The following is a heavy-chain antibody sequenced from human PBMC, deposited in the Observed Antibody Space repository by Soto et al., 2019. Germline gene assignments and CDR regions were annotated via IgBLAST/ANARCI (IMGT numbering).Heavy chain of an antibody. CDR2: IYHSGST. D-gene: IGHD3-10*01. CDR1: GASIRSDDFY. V-gene: IGHV4-30-4*01. CDR3: ARGSFFRGYFDS. Sequence: SETLSLTCTVPGASIRSDDFYWSWIRQPPGKGLEWIGNIYHSGSTDYNPSLKSRVTISKDTSKNQFSLKLGSVTAADTAVYYCARGSFFRGYFDSWGQGTLVTVSS. J-gene: IGHJ4*02.